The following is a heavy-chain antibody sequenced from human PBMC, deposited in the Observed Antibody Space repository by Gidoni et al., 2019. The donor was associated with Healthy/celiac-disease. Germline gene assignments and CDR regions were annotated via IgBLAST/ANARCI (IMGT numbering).Heavy chain of an antibody. V-gene: IGHV5-51*01. CDR1: GYSFTSDW. CDR2: IYPGDSDT. Sequence: EVQLVQSGAEVKKHGESLKSSCKGSGYSFTSDWIGWVRQMPGKGLEWMGIIYPGDSDTRYSPSFQCQVTISADKSISTAYLQWSSLKASDTAMYYCARGQPLWFEAFDIWGQGTMVTVSS. CDR3: ARGQPLWFEAFDI. J-gene: IGHJ3*02. D-gene: IGHD3-10*01.